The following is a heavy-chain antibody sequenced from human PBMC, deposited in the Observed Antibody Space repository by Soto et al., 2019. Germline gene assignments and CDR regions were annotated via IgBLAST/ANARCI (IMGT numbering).Heavy chain of an antibody. V-gene: IGHV3-23*01. CDR1: GFSFSSYA. CDR2: TSGSGGST. J-gene: IGHJ4*02. CDR3: AKGGLYGDYEDGSGY. D-gene: IGHD4-17*01. Sequence: GGSLRLSCVASGFSFSSYAMTWFRQAPGKGLEWVSATSGSGGSTYYADSVKGRFTISRDNSKNTLYLQMNSLRAEDTAVYYCAKGGLYGDYEDGSGYWGQGTLVTVSS.